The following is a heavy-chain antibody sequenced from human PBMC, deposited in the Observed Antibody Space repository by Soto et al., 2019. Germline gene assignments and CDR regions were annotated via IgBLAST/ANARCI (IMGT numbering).Heavy chain of an antibody. D-gene: IGHD3-16*01. CDR3: ATNWVLYDYDDV. V-gene: IGHV5-10-1*01. J-gene: IGHJ6*02. Sequence: GESLKISCKGSGYSFASYWISWVRQMPGKGLEWMGRIDPSDSYTKYSPSFQGHVTISVDKSISTAYLQWSSLKASDTAMYYCATNWVLYDYDDVWGQGTTVTVYS. CDR2: IDPSDSYT. CDR1: GYSFASYW.